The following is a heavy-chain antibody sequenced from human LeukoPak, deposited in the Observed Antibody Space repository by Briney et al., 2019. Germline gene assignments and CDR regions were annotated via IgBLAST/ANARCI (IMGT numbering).Heavy chain of an antibody. CDR3: ARVGSIAAAGTGGYFDY. CDR1: GGSISSSSYY. V-gene: IGHV4-39*07. J-gene: IGHJ4*02. CDR2: IYYTGST. D-gene: IGHD6-13*01. Sequence: SETLSLTCNVSGGSISSSSYYWGWFRQPPGKGLEWIGSIYYTGSTYYNPSLKSRVTTSVDTSKNQFSLKLSSVTAADTAVYYCARVGSIAAAGTGGYFDYWGQGTLVTVSS.